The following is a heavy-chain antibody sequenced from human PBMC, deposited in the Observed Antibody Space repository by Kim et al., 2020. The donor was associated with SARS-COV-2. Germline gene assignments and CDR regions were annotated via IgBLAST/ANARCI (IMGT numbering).Heavy chain of an antibody. D-gene: IGHD3-16*01. Sequence: DSVKSRSPIFRDDSKNTLYLQMNRLRTEDTAVYYCVKDGGVGASFLHYWGQGTLVTVSS. V-gene: IGHV3-30*02. J-gene: IGHJ4*02. CDR3: VKDGGVGASFLHY.